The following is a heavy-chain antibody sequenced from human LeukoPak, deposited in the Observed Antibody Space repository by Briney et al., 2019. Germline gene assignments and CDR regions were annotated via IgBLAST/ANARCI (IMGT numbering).Heavy chain of an antibody. CDR3: ARVKRGYSYGRIDY. CDR2: INHSGST. D-gene: IGHD5-18*01. CDR1: GGSFSGYY. Sequence: KPSETLSLTCAVYGGSFSGYYWSWLRQPPGKGLEWIGEINHSGSTNYNPSLKSRVTISIDTSKNQFSLKLSSVTAADTAVYYCARVKRGYSYGRIDYWGQGTLVTVSS. J-gene: IGHJ4*02. V-gene: IGHV4-34*01.